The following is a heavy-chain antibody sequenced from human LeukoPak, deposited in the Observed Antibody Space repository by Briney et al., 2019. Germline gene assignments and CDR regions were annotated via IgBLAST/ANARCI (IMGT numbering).Heavy chain of an antibody. V-gene: IGHV3-33*01. J-gene: IGHJ5*02. CDR2: IWYDGSNK. D-gene: IGHD3-16*02. Sequence: GGSLRLSCAASGFTFSSYGMHWVRQAPGKGLEWVAVIWYDGSNKYYADSVKGRFTISRDISKNTLYLQMNSLRAEDTAVYYCARDGDDYVWGSYRNSSWFDPWGQGTLVTVSS. CDR1: GFTFSSYG. CDR3: ARDGDDYVWGSYRNSSWFDP.